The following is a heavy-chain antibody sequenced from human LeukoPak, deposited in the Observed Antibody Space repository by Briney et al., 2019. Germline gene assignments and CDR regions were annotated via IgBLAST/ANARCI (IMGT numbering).Heavy chain of an antibody. D-gene: IGHD3-22*01. J-gene: IGHJ1*01. CDR1: GDSINNYY. CDR2: SGST. CDR3: ASPRGDDSGGYYTWYFHH. V-gene: IGHV4-4*09. Sequence: SETLSLTCTVSGDSINNYYWSWIRQPPGKGLEWIGSGSTYYNPSLKSRVTISVDTSKNQFSLKLSSVTAADTAVYFCASPRGDDSGGYYTWYFHHWGQGILVTVSS.